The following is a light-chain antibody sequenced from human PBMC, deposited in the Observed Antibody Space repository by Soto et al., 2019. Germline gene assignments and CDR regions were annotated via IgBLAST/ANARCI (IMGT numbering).Light chain of an antibody. CDR3: QQYNNWPQT. CDR1: QSVSSN. CDR2: GAS. V-gene: IGKV3-15*01. Sequence: EIILTQSPDTLSLSPGERATLSCRASQSVSSNLAWYQQKPGQAPRLLIYGASTRATGIPARFSGSGSGTEFTLTISSLQSEDFAVYYCQQYNNWPQTFGQGTMVDI. J-gene: IGKJ1*01.